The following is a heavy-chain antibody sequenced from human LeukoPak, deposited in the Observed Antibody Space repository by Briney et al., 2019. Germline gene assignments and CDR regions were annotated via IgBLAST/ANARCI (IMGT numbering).Heavy chain of an antibody. V-gene: IGHV4-34*01. CDR1: GGSFSGYY. J-gene: IGHJ4*02. CDR2: INHSGST. CDR3: ARSMIVVENFDY. Sequence: PSETLSLTCAVYGGSFSGYYWSWIRQPPGKGLEWIGEINHSGSTNYNPSLKSRVTISVDTSKNQFSLKLSSVTAADTAVYYCARSMIVVENFDYWDQGTLVTVSS. D-gene: IGHD3-22*01.